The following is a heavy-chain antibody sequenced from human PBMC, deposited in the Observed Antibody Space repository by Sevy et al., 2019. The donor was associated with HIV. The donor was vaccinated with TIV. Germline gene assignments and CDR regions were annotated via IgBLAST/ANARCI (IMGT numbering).Heavy chain of an antibody. V-gene: IGHV3-7*01. Sequence: GGSLRLSCAAPGFIFSGYWLTWVRQAPGKGLEWVANINPDGSEKYYAGSVKGRFTISRDNARNSLVLQMNSLRAADTAFYYCARGRYCSGGGCYIDYWGQGTLVTVSS. J-gene: IGHJ4*02. CDR2: INPDGSEK. CDR3: ARGRYCSGGGCYIDY. CDR1: GFIFSGYW. D-gene: IGHD2-15*01.